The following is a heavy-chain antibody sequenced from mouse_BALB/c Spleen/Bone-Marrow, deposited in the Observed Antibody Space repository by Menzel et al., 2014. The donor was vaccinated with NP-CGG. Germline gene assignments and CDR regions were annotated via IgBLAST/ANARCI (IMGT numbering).Heavy chain of an antibody. CDR2: ISDGGSYT. Sequence: EVKLMESGGGLVKPGGSLKLSCAASGFTFSDYYMYWVRQTPEKRLEWVATISDGGSYTYYPDSVKGRFTISRDNAKNNLLLQLSSLKSEDTAMYYCAREVSMDYWGQGTSVTVSS. V-gene: IGHV5-4*02. CDR3: AREVSMDY. J-gene: IGHJ4*01. CDR1: GFTFSDYY.